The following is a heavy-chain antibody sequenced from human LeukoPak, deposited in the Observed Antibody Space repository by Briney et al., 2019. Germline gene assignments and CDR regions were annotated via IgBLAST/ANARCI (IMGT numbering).Heavy chain of an antibody. CDR3: ARVGCSGGSCYSQYFQH. J-gene: IGHJ1*01. CDR1: GFTVSTNY. CDR2: IYSAGRT. D-gene: IGHD2-15*01. Sequence: RGSLRLSCAASGFTVSTNYMSWVRQAPGKGLEWVSLIYSAGRTNYADSAKGRFTIFRDDSTNTLYLQMNSLRADDTAVYYCARVGCSGGSCYSQYFQHWGQGTLVTVSS. V-gene: IGHV3-53*01.